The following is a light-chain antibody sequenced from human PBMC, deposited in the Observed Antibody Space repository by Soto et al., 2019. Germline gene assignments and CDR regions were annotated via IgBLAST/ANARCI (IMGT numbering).Light chain of an antibody. CDR2: AAS. CDR3: LQDYSFPLT. J-gene: IGKJ4*01. V-gene: IGKV1-6*01. CDR1: QGIRND. Sequence: AIQTTQSPSSLSASVGDRVTITCRASQGIRNDLGWYQQKPGKAPKLLIYAASSLHSGVPSRFSGSGAGTDFSLTISSLQPEDSATYYCLQDYSFPLTFGGGTRVEIK.